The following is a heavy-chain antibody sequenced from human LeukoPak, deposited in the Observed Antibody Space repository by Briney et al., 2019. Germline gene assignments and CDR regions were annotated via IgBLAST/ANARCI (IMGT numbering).Heavy chain of an antibody. CDR2: IIPIFGIA. V-gene: IGHV1-69*04. CDR1: GGTFSNYA. CDR3: ARDLGVDSSWSPFDY. D-gene: IGHD6-6*01. Sequence: ASVKVSCKASGGTFSNYAISWVRQAPGQGLEWMGRIIPIFGIANYAQKFQGRVTITADKSTTTAYMDLRSLRSDDTAVYYCARDLGVDSSWSPFDYWGQGTLVTVSS. J-gene: IGHJ4*02.